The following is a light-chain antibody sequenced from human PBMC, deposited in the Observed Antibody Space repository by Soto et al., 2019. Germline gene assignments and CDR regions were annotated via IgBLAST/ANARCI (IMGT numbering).Light chain of an antibody. CDR3: QLDNIYPWT. CDR1: QSISNW. J-gene: IGKJ1*01. V-gene: IGKV1-5*03. Sequence: DIQMTKSPSTLSASVGDSVTITCRASQSISNWLAWYQQKPGKAPKLLIDKESILENGVPSRLSGSGSGTECTRTISSLQPDDIATYYCQLDNIYPWTFGQGTKVEIK. CDR2: KES.